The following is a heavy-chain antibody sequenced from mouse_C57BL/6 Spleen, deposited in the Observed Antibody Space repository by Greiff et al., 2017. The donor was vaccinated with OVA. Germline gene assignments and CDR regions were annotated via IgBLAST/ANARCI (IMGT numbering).Heavy chain of an antibody. CDR1: GYSFTGYY. Sequence: DVQLQESGPELVKPGASVKISCKASGYSFTGYYMNWVKQSPEKSLEWIGEINPSTGGTTYNQKFKAKATLTVDKSSSTAYMQLKSLTSEDSAVYYCARGAYGNPYFDYWGQGTTLTVSS. J-gene: IGHJ2*01. D-gene: IGHD2-10*02. CDR3: ARGAYGNPYFDY. CDR2: INPSTGGT. V-gene: IGHV1-42*01.